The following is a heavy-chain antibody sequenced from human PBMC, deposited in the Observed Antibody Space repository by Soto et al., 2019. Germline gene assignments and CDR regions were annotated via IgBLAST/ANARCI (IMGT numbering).Heavy chain of an antibody. J-gene: IGHJ4*02. CDR2: TNQDGSTT. D-gene: IGHD2-21*01. CDR3: GKNHIG. Sequence: EVQMVESGGGLVQPGGSLRLSCAGSGFTINPYWMSWVRHAPGKGLEWVASTNQDGSTTYYVESVKGRFTISRDNAKNSLYLQINSLRAEDTAIYHCGKNHIGRGQGTLVTVSS. CDR1: GFTINPYW. V-gene: IGHV3-7*01.